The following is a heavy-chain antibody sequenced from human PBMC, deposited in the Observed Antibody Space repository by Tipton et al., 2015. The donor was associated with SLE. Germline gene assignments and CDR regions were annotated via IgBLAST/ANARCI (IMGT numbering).Heavy chain of an antibody. CDR1: GFTFSSYA. CDR3: AKGAGAAPLAG. CDR2: ISGSGGRT. J-gene: IGHJ4*02. Sequence: SLRLSCAASGFTFSSYAMSWVRQAPGKGLEWVSAISGSGGRTYYADSVKGRFTISRDNSKNTLYLQLNSLRAEDTAVYYCAKGAGAAPLAGWGQGTLVTVSS. D-gene: IGHD6-19*01. V-gene: IGHV3-23*01.